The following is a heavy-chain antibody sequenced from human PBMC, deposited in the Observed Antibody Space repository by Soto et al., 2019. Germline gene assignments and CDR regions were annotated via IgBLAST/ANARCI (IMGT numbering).Heavy chain of an antibody. CDR1: GGSISSYY. Sequence: PSETLSLTCTVSGGSISSYYWSWIRQPPGKGLEWIGYIYYSGITNYNPSLKSRVTISVDTSKNQFSLKLSSVTAADTAVYYCARSYCSGGSCYSAYFDYWGQGTLVTVSS. D-gene: IGHD2-15*01. V-gene: IGHV4-59*01. CDR3: ARSYCSGGSCYSAYFDY. J-gene: IGHJ4*02. CDR2: IYYSGIT.